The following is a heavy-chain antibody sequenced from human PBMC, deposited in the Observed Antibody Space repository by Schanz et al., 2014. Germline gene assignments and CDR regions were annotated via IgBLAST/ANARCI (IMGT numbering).Heavy chain of an antibody. J-gene: IGHJ4*02. CDR1: GFTFSSYW. CDR3: VSQTGSPNY. V-gene: IGHV3-74*02. CDR2: INSVGSNT. D-gene: IGHD6-13*01. Sequence: EVQLVESGGGLVQPGGSLRLSCAASGFTFSSYWMHWVRQDPGKGLVWVARINSVGSNTDYADSVTGRFTISRDNAKNTLYLQMNSLRAEDTAVYFCVSQTGSPNYWGQGTLVTVSS.